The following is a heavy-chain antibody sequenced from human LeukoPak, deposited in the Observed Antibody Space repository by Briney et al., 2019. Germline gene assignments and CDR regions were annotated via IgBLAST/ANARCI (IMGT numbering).Heavy chain of an antibody. J-gene: IGHJ4*02. V-gene: IGHV3-7*01. CDR1: GFTFSSYW. CDR2: IKQDGSEK. D-gene: IGHD5-12*01. CDR3: ARDRHPYYSGYDVPPYYFDY. Sequence: GGSLRLSCAASGFTFSSYWMSWVRQAPGKGLEWVANIKQDGSEKYYVDSVKGRFTISRDNAKNSLYLQMNSLRAEDTAVYYCARDRHPYYSGYDVPPYYFDYWGQGTLVTVSS.